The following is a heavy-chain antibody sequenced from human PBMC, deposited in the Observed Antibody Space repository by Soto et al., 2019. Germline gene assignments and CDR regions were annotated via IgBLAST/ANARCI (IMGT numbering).Heavy chain of an antibody. D-gene: IGHD3-22*01. Sequence: SVKVSCKASGFTFTSSAVQWVRQARGQRLEGIGWIVVGSGNTNYAQKFQERVTITRDMSTSTAYMELSSLRSEDTAVYYCAADVGYYYDSKDYYYFYGMDVWGQGTTVTVS. J-gene: IGHJ6*02. CDR3: AADVGYYYDSKDYYYFYGMDV. CDR2: IVVGSGNT. CDR1: GFTFTSSA. V-gene: IGHV1-58*01.